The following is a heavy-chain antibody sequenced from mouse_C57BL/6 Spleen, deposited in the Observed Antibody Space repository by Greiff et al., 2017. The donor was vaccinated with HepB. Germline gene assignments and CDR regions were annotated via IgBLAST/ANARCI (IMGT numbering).Heavy chain of an antibody. CDR3: AREAYYYGSSEYYFDY. CDR1: GFTFSDYY. J-gene: IGHJ2*01. D-gene: IGHD1-1*01. V-gene: IGHV5-16*01. Sequence: EVKLMESEGGLVQPGSSMKLSCTASGFTFSDYYMAWVRQVPEKGLEWVANINYDGSSTYYLDSLKSRFIISRDNAKNILYLQMSSLKSEDTATYYCAREAYYYGSSEYYFDYWGQGTTLTVSS. CDR2: INYDGSST.